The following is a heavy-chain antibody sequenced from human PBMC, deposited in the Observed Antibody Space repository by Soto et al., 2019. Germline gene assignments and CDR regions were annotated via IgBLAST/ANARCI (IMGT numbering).Heavy chain of an antibody. D-gene: IGHD3-3*01. CDR1: GDSVSSNSAA. Sequence: SQTLSLTCAISGDSVSSNSAAWNWIRQSPSRGLEWLGRTYYRSKWYNDYAVSVKSRITINPDTSKNQFSLQLNSVTPEDTAVYYCARGVYDFWSGYYTTDYYGMDVWGQGTTVTVSS. J-gene: IGHJ6*02. V-gene: IGHV6-1*01. CDR2: TYYRSKWYN. CDR3: ARGVYDFWSGYYTTDYYGMDV.